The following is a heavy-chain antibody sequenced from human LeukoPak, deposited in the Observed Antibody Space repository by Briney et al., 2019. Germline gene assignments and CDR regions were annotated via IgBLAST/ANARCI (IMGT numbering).Heavy chain of an antibody. J-gene: IGHJ4*02. CDR2: IKGDGSST. D-gene: IGHD3-22*01. V-gene: IGHV3-74*01. Sequence: PGGSLRLSCAASRFTFSSYWMHWVRQGPGEGLVWVSRIKGDGSSTTYADSVKGRFTVSRDNAKNTLYLQMNSLRVDDTAVYFCARDPYDPSENNRGFDSWGQGTLVTVSS. CDR1: RFTFSSYW. CDR3: ARDPYDPSENNRGFDS.